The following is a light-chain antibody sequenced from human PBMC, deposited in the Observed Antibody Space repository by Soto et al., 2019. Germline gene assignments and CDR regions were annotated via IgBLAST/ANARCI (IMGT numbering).Light chain of an antibody. CDR1: SGSIASNY. V-gene: IGLV6-57*01. J-gene: IGLJ3*02. CDR3: QSYDSSNQV. CDR2: EDN. Sequence: NFMLTQPDSVSESPGKTVTISCTRSSGSIASNYVQWYQQRPGSSPTTVIYEDNQRPSGVPDRFSGSIDSSSNSASLTISGLKTEDDADYYCQSYDSSNQVFGGGTKVTVL.